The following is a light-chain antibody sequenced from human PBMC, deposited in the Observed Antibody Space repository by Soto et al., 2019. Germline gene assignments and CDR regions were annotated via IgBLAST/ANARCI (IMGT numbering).Light chain of an antibody. CDR3: TSFTSSTPYV. J-gene: IGLJ1*01. Sequence: QSVLTQPASVSGSPGQSITISCTGTSRDVGGYNYVCWYQHHPGKAPKLIISEVSNRPSGVSDRFSGSKSGNTASLTISGLQPEDEADYYCTSFTSSTPYVFGTGTKVTVL. V-gene: IGLV2-14*01. CDR2: EVS. CDR1: SRDVGGYNY.